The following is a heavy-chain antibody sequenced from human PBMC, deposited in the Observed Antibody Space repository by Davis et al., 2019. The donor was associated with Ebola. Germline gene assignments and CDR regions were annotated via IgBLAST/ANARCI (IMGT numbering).Heavy chain of an antibody. Sequence: GGSLRLSCAASGFTFSDYYMSWVRQAPGKGLEWVATIKKDGIQKYYVDSVKGRFIISRDNAKNLLYLQMNSLRDDDTAVYYCAKIVSGYWGQGTLVTVSS. CDR3: AKIVSGY. D-gene: IGHD2/OR15-2a*01. V-gene: IGHV3-7*03. CDR2: IKKDGIQK. J-gene: IGHJ4*02. CDR1: GFTFSDYY.